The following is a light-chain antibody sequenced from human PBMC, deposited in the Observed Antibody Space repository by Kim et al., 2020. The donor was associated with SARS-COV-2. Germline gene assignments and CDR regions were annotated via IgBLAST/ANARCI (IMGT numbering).Light chain of an antibody. CDR3: NSRDSNDNVV. CDR2: GKN. Sequence: VTLGKTCRMTCQGDSLRSYYATWYQQKPGQAPIVVIYGKNNRPSGIPDRFSGSSSGNTASLTITGTQAGDEADYYCNSRDSNDNVVFGGGTQLTVL. CDR1: SLRSYY. J-gene: IGLJ2*01. V-gene: IGLV3-19*01.